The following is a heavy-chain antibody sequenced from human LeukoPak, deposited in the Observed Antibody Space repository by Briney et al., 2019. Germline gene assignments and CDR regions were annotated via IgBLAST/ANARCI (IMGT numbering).Heavy chain of an antibody. J-gene: IGHJ4*02. CDR3: ARVGNWHGD. CDR2: INTKTWNP. CDR1: GYTFTNYA. Sequence: ASVKVSCKASGYTFTNYAMNWVRQAPGQGLEWMGWINTKTWNPTYAQGFTGRFVFSLDTSVSTEYLQISSLKAEDTAVYYCARVGNWHGDWGQGTLVTVSS. D-gene: IGHD1-1*01. V-gene: IGHV7-4-1*02.